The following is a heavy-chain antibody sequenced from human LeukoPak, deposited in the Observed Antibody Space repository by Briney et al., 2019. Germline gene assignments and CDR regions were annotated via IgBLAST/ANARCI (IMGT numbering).Heavy chain of an antibody. CDR2: ISSNGGST. CDR1: GFTFSSYA. CDR3: ARVSSGWYYLDY. D-gene: IGHD6-19*01. Sequence: PGGSLRLSCAASGFTFSSYAMHWVRQAPGKGLEYVSGISSNGGSTYYANSVKGRFTISRDNSKTTLYLQMGSLGAEDMAVYFCARVSSGWYYLDYWGQGTLVTVSS. J-gene: IGHJ4*02. V-gene: IGHV3-64*01.